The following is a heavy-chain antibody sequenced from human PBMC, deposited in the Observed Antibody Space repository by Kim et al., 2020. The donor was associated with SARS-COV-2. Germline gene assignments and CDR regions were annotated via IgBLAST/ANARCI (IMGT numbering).Heavy chain of an antibody. V-gene: IGHV3-23*01. CDR3: AKGFDVAPRSGGCFDS. Sequence: GGSLRLSCATSGFTFSIYGLTWVRQAPQKGLEWDSAISAYGTGTYYADSVKGRFTISRDSSKNTLSLLMNSLRVEDTAVYFCAKGFDVAPRSGGCFDSWGQGTVVTVSS. CDR2: ISAYGTGT. J-gene: IGHJ3*02. CDR1: GFTFSIYG. D-gene: IGHD3-10*01.